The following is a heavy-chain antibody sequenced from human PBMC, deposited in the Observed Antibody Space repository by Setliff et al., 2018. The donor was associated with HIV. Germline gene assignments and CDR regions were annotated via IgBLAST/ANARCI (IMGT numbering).Heavy chain of an antibody. Sequence: GASVMVSCKISGYTLTEVSMHWVRQAPGKGLEWMGWISPYNGDTRSAQSLQGRVTLTTDTSTNTAYMEMRTLRSDDTAVYYCVRGVTRDISGYYRDEYFQHWGQGTPVNVSS. CDR1: GYTLTEVS. CDR3: VRGVTRDISGYYRDEYFQH. CDR2: ISPYNGDT. J-gene: IGHJ1*01. D-gene: IGHD3-22*01. V-gene: IGHV1-18*01.